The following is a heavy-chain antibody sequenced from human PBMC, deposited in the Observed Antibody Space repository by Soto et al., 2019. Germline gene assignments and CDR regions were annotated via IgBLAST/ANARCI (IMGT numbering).Heavy chain of an antibody. D-gene: IGHD3-3*01. CDR2: IHSSSRYI. Sequence: GGSLRLSCAASGFSFSTYSMNWVRQAPGKGLEWVSSIHSSSRYIYYADSVKGRFTISRDNAKNSLFLQMSSLRAEDTAVYYCARGSQNFWMREDAFDIWGQXTMVTVSS. CDR3: ARGSQNFWMREDAFDI. V-gene: IGHV3-21*01. CDR1: GFSFSTYS. J-gene: IGHJ3*02.